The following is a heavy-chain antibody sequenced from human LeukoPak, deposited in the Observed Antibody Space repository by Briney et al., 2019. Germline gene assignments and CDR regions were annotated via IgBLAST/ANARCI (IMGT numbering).Heavy chain of an antibody. V-gene: IGHV3-21*01. CDR1: GFTFSSYS. J-gene: IGHJ6*03. CDR3: ARFGAAAAPGYYYMDV. CDR2: ISSSSSYK. Sequence: GGSLRLSCAASGFTFSSYSMNWVRQAPGKGLEWVSSISSSSSYKYYADSVKGRFTISRDNAKNSLYLQMNSLRAEDTAVYYCARFGAAAAPGYYYMDVWGKGTTVTVSS. D-gene: IGHD6-13*01.